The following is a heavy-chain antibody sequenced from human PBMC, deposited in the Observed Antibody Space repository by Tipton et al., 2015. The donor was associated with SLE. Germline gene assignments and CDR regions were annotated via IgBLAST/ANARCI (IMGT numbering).Heavy chain of an antibody. J-gene: IGHJ1*01. CDR1: GGSISSSSYY. CDR3: ATSYYDFWSGYYPPIQH. V-gene: IGHV4-39*07. D-gene: IGHD3-3*01. CDR2: IYYSGST. Sequence: TLSLTCTVSGGSISSSSYYWCWIRQPPGKGLEWIGSIYYSGSTNYNPSLKSRVTISVDTSKNQFSLKLSSVTAADTAVYYCATSYYDFWSGYYPPIQHWGQGTLVTVSS.